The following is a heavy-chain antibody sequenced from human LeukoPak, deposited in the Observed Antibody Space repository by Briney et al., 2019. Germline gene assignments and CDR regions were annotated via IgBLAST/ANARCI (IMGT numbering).Heavy chain of an antibody. CDR1: GFTFSSYA. D-gene: IGHD1-1*01. CDR2: ISYDGSNK. CDR3: AKDPNTPTNAFDI. Sequence: GGSLRLSCAASGFTFSSYAMHWVRQAPGKGLEWVAVISYDGSNKYYADSVKGRFAISRDNSKNTLYLQMNSLRAEDTAVYYCAKDPNTPTNAFDIWGQGTMVTVSS. V-gene: IGHV3-30*09. J-gene: IGHJ3*02.